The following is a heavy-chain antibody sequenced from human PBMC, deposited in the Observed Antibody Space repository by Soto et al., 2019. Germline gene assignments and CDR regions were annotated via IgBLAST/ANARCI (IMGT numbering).Heavy chain of an antibody. Sequence: APVKGCCEGSGCTFTSYGIDWMRQAPGQGLEWMGWISAYNGNTNYAQKLQGRVTMTTDTSTSTAYMELRSLRSDDTAVYYCARDPPPPDYWGQGTLVTVSS. V-gene: IGHV1-18*01. CDR3: ARDPPPPDY. J-gene: IGHJ4*02. CDR2: ISAYNGNT. CDR1: GCTFTSYG.